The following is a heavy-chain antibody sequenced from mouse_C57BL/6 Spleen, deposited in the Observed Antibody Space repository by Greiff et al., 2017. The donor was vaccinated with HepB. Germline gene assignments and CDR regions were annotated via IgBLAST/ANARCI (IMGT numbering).Heavy chain of an antibody. D-gene: IGHD1-1*01. V-gene: IGHV1-52*01. CDR1: GYTFTSYW. CDR2: IDPSDSET. CDR3: ARTSIYVRVYAMDY. Sequence: QVQLQQPGAELVRPGSSVKLSCKASGYTFTSYWMHWVKQRPIQGLEWIGNIDPSDSETHYNQKFKDKATLTVDKSSSTAYMQLSSLTSEDSAVYYCARTSIYVRVYAMDYWGQGTSVTVSS. J-gene: IGHJ4*01.